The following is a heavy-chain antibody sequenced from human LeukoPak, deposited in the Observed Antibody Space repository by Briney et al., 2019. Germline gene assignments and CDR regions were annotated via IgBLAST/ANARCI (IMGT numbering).Heavy chain of an antibody. V-gene: IGHV6-1*01. CDR3: AGYSYGVRPS. D-gene: IGHD5-18*01. CDR1: GDSVSSNSAA. CDR2: TYYGSKWYN. J-gene: IGHJ5*02. Sequence: SQTLSLTCVISGDSVSSNSAAWNWIRQPPSRGLEWLGRTYYGSKWYNDYAVSVKSRITINPDTSKNQFSLQLNSVTPEDTAVYYCAGYSYGVRPSWGQGTLVTVSS.